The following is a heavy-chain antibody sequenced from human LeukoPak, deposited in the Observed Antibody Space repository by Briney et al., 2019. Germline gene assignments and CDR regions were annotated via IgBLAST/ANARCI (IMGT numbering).Heavy chain of an antibody. CDR2: ISGSGGST. V-gene: IGHV3-23*01. CDR3: AKHRTVVTTLIDY. CDR1: GFTFSSYA. Sequence: GRSLRLSCAASGFTFSSYAMSWVRQAPGKGLEWVSAISGSGGSTYYADSVKGRFTISRDNSKNTLYLQMNSLRAEDTAVYYCAKHRTVVTTLIDYWGQGTLVTVSS. D-gene: IGHD4-23*01. J-gene: IGHJ4*02.